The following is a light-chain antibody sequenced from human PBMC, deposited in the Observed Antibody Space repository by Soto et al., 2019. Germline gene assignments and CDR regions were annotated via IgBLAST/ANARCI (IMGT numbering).Light chain of an antibody. CDR1: QSARSTY. Sequence: EFVLTQSPGTLSLSPGERATLSCRTSQSARSTYLAWYQQKPGQPPRLLIFATSSRATGIPDRFSGSVSGIDFTLTISRLEPDDFAVYYCQEYGGSPLYAFGQGTKLEIK. J-gene: IGKJ2*01. V-gene: IGKV3-20*01. CDR3: QEYGGSPLYA. CDR2: ATS.